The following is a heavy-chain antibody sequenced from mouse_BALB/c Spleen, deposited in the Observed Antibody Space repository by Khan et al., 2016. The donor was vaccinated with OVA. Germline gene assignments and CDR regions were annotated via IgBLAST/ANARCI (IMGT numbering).Heavy chain of an antibody. V-gene: IGHV5-6*01. D-gene: IGHD1-1*01. J-gene: IGHJ3*01. CDR2: VSTGGHYT. CDR1: GFTFSTYG. Sequence: AASGFTFSTYGMSWVRQTPDKRLEWVATVSTGGHYTYYPDTVKGRFTISRDNAKNTLYLQMNSLKSEDTAMFYCARLAYYYDSEGFAYWGQGTLVTVSA. CDR3: ARLAYYYDSEGFAY.